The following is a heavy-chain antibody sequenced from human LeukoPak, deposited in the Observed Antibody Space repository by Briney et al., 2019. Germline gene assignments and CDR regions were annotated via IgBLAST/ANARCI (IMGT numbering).Heavy chain of an antibody. V-gene: IGHV1-8*01. J-gene: IGHJ4*02. CDR2: MNPNSGNT. CDR1: GYTFTSYD. CDR3: ATEGDGSYDY. Sequence: ASVKVSCKAFGYTFTSYDINWVRQATGQGLEWMGWMNPNSGNTGYAQKFQGRVTMTRNTAISTAYMELSSLRFEDTAVYYCATEGDGSYDYWGQGTLVTVSS. D-gene: IGHD2-15*01.